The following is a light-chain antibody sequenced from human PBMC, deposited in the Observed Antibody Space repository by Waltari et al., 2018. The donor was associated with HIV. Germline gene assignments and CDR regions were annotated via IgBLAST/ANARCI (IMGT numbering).Light chain of an antibody. CDR2: DDS. V-gene: IGLV3-21*02. CDR3: QVWDSSSDLVV. CDR1: NIGSKS. J-gene: IGLJ2*01. Sequence: SYVLTQPPSVSVAPGQTARITCRGNNIGSKSVHWYQQKPGQAPVLVVYDDSDRPSGIPERFSGSNSGNTATLTISRVEAGDEADYYCQVWDSSSDLVVFGGGTKLTVL.